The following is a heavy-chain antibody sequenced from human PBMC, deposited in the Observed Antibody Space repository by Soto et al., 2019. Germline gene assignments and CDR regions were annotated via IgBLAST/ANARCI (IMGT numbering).Heavy chain of an antibody. Sequence: SETLSLTCTVSGGSVNSYYWSWIRQPPGKGLEWIGYTFYSGSTKSNPSLKSRVTMSVDMSKNQFSLMLTSVTAADTAVYYCARVFPSYCGGDCSYFDSWGQGTLVTVSS. CDR1: GGSVNSYY. CDR3: ARVFPSYCGGDCSYFDS. CDR2: TFYSGST. J-gene: IGHJ4*02. V-gene: IGHV4-59*02. D-gene: IGHD2-21*02.